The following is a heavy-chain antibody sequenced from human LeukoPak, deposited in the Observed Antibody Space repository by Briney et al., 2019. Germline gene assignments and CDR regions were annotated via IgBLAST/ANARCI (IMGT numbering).Heavy chain of an antibody. Sequence: PGGSLRLSCAASGFTFSSYWMSWVRQAPGKGLEWVANIKQDGSEKYYVDSVKGRFTISRDNAKNSLYLQMNSLRAEDTAVYYCARGDGSIAARPLGYYYMDVWGKGTTVTVSS. D-gene: IGHD6-6*01. V-gene: IGHV3-7*01. CDR2: IKQDGSEK. CDR3: ARGDGSIAARPLGYYYMDV. CDR1: GFTFSSYW. J-gene: IGHJ6*03.